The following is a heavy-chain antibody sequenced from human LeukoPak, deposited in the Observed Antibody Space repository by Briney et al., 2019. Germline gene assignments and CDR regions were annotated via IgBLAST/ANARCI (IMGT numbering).Heavy chain of an antibody. D-gene: IGHD3-10*01. CDR3: AKDRVFVGSGNYWGYFDY. J-gene: IGHJ4*02. CDR2: ISSSGSTI. V-gene: IGHV3-11*04. Sequence: PGGSLRLSCAASGFTFSDYYMSWIRQAPGKGLEWVSYISSSGSTIYYADSVKGRFTISRDKNTVSLFMSSLKSEDTAVYYCAKDRVFVGSGNYWGYFDYWGQGTLVTVSS. CDR1: GFTFSDYY.